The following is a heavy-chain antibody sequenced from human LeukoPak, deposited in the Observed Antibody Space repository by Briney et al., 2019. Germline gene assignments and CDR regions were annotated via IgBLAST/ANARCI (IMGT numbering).Heavy chain of an antibody. V-gene: IGHV4-4*07. D-gene: IGHD2-2*01. CDR3: ATAGWYCSTTSCNDEH. CDR1: GGSISSNY. J-gene: IGHJ1*01. Sequence: SETLSLTCTVSGGSISSNYWSWIRQPAGKGLEWIGRIYNSGNINYNPSLKSRATMSVDASKNQFSLKLSSVTAADTALYYCATAGWYCSTTSCNDEHWGQGTLVSVSS. CDR2: IYNSGNI.